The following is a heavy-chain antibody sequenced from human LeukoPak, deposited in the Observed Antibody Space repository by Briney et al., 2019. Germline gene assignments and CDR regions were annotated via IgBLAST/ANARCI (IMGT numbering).Heavy chain of an antibody. CDR2: FDPEDGET. CDR3: ARETYYDILTGYYREANWFDP. V-gene: IGHV1-24*01. J-gene: IGHJ5*02. CDR1: GYTLTELS. Sequence: ASVKVSCKVSGYTLTELSMHWVRQAPGKGLEWMGGFDPEDGETIYAQKFQGRVTMTEDTSTDTAYMELSSLRSEDTAVYYCARETYYDILTGYYREANWFDPWGQGTLVTVSS. D-gene: IGHD3-9*01.